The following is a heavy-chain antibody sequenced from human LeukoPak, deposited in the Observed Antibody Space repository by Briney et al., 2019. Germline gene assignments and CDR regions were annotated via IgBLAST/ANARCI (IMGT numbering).Heavy chain of an antibody. V-gene: IGHV3-7*01. CDR3: ARAYGSWRPVYYMDV. J-gene: IGHJ6*03. D-gene: IGHD6-13*01. CDR1: GFTFSSYW. CDR2: IKQDGSEK. Sequence: GGSLRLSCAASGFTFSSYWMSWVRQAPGKGLEWVANIKQDGSEKYYVDSVKGRFTISRDNAKNSLYLQMNSLRAEDTAVYYCARAYGSWRPVYYMDVWGKGTTVTISS.